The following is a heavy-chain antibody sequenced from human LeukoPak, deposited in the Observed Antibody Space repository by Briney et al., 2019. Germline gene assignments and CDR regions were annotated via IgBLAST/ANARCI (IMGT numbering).Heavy chain of an antibody. Sequence: PSETLSLTCTVSGGSISSYYWSWIRQPPGKGLEWIGYIYCSGSTYYNPSLKSRVTISVDTSKEQFSLKLSSVTAADTAVYYCARRGRLWWQLGFYWGQGTLVTVSS. J-gene: IGHJ4*02. D-gene: IGHD4-23*01. CDR3: ARRGRLWWQLGFY. CDR2: IYCSGST. CDR1: GGSISSYY. V-gene: IGHV4-59*08.